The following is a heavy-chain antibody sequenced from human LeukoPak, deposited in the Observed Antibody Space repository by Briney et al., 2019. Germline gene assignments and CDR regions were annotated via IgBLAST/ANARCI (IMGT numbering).Heavy chain of an antibody. V-gene: IGHV3-23*01. Sequence: PGGSPRLSCAASEFTFAAYTMSWARQAPGKGPEWVSSISHTGASTYYGDSVKGRFTISRDNSKNTLYLQMNSLRAEDTARYYCAKQKGYCSGGSCYYSDYWGQGTLVTVSS. CDR3: AKQKGYCSGGSCYYSDY. CDR2: ISHTGAST. CDR1: EFTFAAYT. D-gene: IGHD2-15*01. J-gene: IGHJ4*02.